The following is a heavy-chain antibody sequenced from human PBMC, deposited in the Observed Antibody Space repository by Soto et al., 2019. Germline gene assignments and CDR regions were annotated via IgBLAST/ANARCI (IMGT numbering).Heavy chain of an antibody. D-gene: IGHD1-1*01. J-gene: IGHJ4*02. CDR1: GFTFSSYS. V-gene: IGHV3-21*04. Sequence: GGSLRLSCAASGFTFSSYSMNWVRQAPGKGLEWVSSISSSSSYIYYADSVKGRFTISRDNAKNSLYLQMNSLRAEDTAVYYCAKERNWNGGYFDYWGQGTLVTVSS. CDR2: ISSSSSYI. CDR3: AKERNWNGGYFDY.